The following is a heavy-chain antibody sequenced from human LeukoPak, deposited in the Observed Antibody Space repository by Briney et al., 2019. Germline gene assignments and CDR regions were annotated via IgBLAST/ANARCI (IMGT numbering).Heavy chain of an antibody. CDR3: ARRLTQYDCFDP. Sequence: SETLSLTCIVSGGSVSSGNFYWSWIRHRPGRGLEWIGYVSNTVTTSYHPSFKSRASISVDTSKNQFSLHLNSVTPEDTAVYYCARRLTQYDCFDPWGQGILVTVSS. D-gene: IGHD2-2*01. V-gene: IGHV4-30-4*01. CDR2: VSNTVTT. J-gene: IGHJ5*02. CDR1: GGSVSSGNFY.